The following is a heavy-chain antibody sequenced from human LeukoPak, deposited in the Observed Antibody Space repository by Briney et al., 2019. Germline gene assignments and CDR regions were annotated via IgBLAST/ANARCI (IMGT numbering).Heavy chain of an antibody. D-gene: IGHD1-26*01. Sequence: GGSLRLSCAASGFTFSSYGMHWVRQAPGKGLEWVAVISYDGSNKYYADSVKGRFTISRDNSKNTLYLQMNSLRAEDTAVYYCASGPPGAGFDYWGQGTLVTVSS. CDR3: ASGPPGAGFDY. J-gene: IGHJ4*02. CDR2: ISYDGSNK. CDR1: GFTFSSYG. V-gene: IGHV3-30*19.